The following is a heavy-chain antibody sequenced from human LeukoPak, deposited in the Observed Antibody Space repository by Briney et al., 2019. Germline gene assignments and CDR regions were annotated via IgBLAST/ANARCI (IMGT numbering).Heavy chain of an antibody. CDR3: ARAAPRDYAGGSWFFDWFDP. CDR1: GYTFTGYY. CDR2: INPSSGGT. J-gene: IGHJ5*02. D-gene: IGHD2-15*01. V-gene: IGHV1-2*02. Sequence: ASVKVSCKASGYTFTGYYMHWVRQAPGQGLEWMGWINPSSGGTNSAQQFQGRVTMARDTSTSTAYMELSRLTSDDTAMYYCARAAPRDYAGGSWFFDWFDPWGQGTLVTVSS.